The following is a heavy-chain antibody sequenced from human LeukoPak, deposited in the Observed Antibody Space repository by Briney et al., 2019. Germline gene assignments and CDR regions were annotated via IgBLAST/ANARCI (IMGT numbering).Heavy chain of an antibody. CDR1: GFTFSSYA. Sequence: SGGSLRLSCAASGFTFSSYAMHWVRQAPGKGLEWVAVISYDGINKYYADSVKGRFTISRDNSKNTLYLQMNSLRAEDTAVYYCARDQFTNGGKKDYWGQGTLVTVSS. CDR2: ISYDGINK. J-gene: IGHJ4*02. CDR3: ARDQFTNGGKKDY. V-gene: IGHV3-30-3*01. D-gene: IGHD2-8*01.